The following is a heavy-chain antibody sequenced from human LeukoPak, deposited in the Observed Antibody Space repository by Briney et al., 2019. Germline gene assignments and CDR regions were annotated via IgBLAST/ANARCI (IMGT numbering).Heavy chain of an antibody. CDR3: ARHMGRWLQYYYFDY. Sequence: SETLSLTCTVSGGSISSSRDYWAWLRQPPGKGLEWIANIYYSGSTYYNPSLKSRATISVDTSKNQFSLKLSSVTAADTAVYYCARHMGRWLQYYYFDYWGQGTLVTVSS. J-gene: IGHJ4*02. D-gene: IGHD5-24*01. V-gene: IGHV4-39*01. CDR1: GGSISSSRDY. CDR2: IYYSGST.